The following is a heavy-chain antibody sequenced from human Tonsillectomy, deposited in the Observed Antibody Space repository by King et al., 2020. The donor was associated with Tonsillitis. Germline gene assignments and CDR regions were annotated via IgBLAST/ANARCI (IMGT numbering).Heavy chain of an antibody. D-gene: IGHD3-9*01. CDR2: INHSGST. V-gene: IGHV4-34*01. CDR3: ARGQGLRYFDWLKKEYFQH. CDR1: GGSFSGYY. Sequence: VQLQQWGAGLLKPSETLSLTCAVYGGSFSGYYWSWLRQPPGKGLEWIGEINHSGSTNYNPSLKSRVTISVDTSKNQFSLKLSSVTAADTAVYYCARGQGLRYFDWLKKEYFQHWGQGTLVTVSS. J-gene: IGHJ1*01.